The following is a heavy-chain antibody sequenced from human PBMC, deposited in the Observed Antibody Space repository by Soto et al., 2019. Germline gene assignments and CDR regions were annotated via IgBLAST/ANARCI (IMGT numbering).Heavy chain of an antibody. V-gene: IGHV1-2*02. D-gene: IGHD5-12*01. Sequence: QVQLVQSGAEVKKPGASVKVSCKASGYTFSDYYINWGRQAPGQGLEWMGWINPKNGGTKYAQKFQGRVTVTRDTSIRIAYMELSRLRHDDTAVYYCARGGNSGYYYEWGQGTLVTVSS. CDR3: ARGGNSGYYYE. J-gene: IGHJ4*02. CDR2: INPKNGGT. CDR1: GYTFSDYY.